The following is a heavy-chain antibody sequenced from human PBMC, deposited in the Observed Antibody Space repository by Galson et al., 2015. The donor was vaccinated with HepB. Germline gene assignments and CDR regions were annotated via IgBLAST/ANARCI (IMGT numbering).Heavy chain of an antibody. CDR3: TKDQNRVGATRLFDY. CDR2: ISGSGGST. D-gene: IGHD1-26*01. Sequence: SLRLSCAASGFTFSSYAMSWVRQAPGKGLEWVSAISGSGGSTYYADSAKGRFTISRDNSKNTLYLQMNSLRAEDTAVYYCTKDQNRVGATRLFDYWGQGTLVTVSS. CDR1: GFTFSSYA. V-gene: IGHV3-23*01. J-gene: IGHJ4*02.